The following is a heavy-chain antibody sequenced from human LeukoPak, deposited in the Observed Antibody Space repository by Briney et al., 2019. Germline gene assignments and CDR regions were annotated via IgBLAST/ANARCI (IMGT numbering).Heavy chain of an antibody. CDR1: GFTFSDYY. Sequence: GGSLRLSCAASGFTFSDYYMSWIRQAPGKGLEWVSHISSSGSTIYYADSVKGRFTISRDNPKNSLYLQMNSLRAEDTAVYYCAREADYYYYGMDVWGQGTTVTVSS. J-gene: IGHJ6*02. V-gene: IGHV3-11*01. CDR2: ISSSGSTI. CDR3: AREADYYYYGMDV.